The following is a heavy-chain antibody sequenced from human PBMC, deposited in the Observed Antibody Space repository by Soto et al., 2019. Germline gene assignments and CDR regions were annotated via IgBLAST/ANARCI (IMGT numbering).Heavy chain of an antibody. J-gene: IGHJ3*02. CDR2: MNPNSGNT. D-gene: IGHD2-15*01. V-gene: IGHV1-8*01. Sequence: ASVKVSCKASGYTFTSYDINWVRQATGQGLEWMGWMNPNSGNTGYAQKFQGRVTMTRKTSISTAYMGLSSLRSEETAVYYCARGRSKCSGGSCYLRDAFDIWGQGTMVTVSS. CDR3: ARGRSKCSGGSCYLRDAFDI. CDR1: GYTFTSYD.